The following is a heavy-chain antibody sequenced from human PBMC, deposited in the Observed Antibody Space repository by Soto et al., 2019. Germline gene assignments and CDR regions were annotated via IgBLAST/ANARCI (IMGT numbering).Heavy chain of an antibody. CDR1: GYSFTSYW. CDR3: ARHHYSSSWPFDY. J-gene: IGHJ4*02. V-gene: IGHV5-10-1*01. CDR2: IDPSDSYT. Sequence: GEALKISCKGSGYSFTSYWISWVRQMPGKGLEWMGRIDPSDSYTNYSPSFQGHVTISADKSISTAYLQWSSLKASDTAMYYCARHHYSSSWPFDYWGQGTLVTVSS. D-gene: IGHD6-13*01.